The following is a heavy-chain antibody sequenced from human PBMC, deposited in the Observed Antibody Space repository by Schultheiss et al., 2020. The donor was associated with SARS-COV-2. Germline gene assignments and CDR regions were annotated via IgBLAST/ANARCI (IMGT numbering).Heavy chain of an antibody. CDR3: ARSIPVTLWDYYYYYGMDV. D-gene: IGHD4-17*01. CDR1: GGSISSGGYY. Sequence: SETLSLTCTVSGGSISSGGYYWSWIRQHPGKGLEWIGYIYYSGSTYYNPSLKSRVTISVDTSKNQFSLKLSSVTAADTAVYYCARSIPVTLWDYYYYYGMDVWGQGTTVTVSS. V-gene: IGHV4-31*03. CDR2: IYYSGST. J-gene: IGHJ6*02.